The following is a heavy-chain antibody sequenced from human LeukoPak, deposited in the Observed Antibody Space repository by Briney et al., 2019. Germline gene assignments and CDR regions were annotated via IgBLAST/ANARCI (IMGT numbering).Heavy chain of an antibody. CDR1: GGAFSSYA. CDR3: ASSYYYLGVWFDP. V-gene: IGHV1-69*05. J-gene: IGHJ5*02. CDR2: IIPIFGTA. Sequence: SVKVSCKASGGAFSSYAISWVRQAPGQGLEWMGRIIPIFGTANYAQKFQGRVTITTDESTSTAYMELSSLRSEDTAVYYCASSYYYLGVWFDPWGQGTLVTVSS. D-gene: IGHD3-22*01.